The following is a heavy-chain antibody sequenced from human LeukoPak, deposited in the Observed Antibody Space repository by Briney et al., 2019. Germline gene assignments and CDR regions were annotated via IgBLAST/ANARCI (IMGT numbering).Heavy chain of an antibody. D-gene: IGHD5-24*01. Sequence: SEPLSLTCTVSGGSISSYYWSWIRQPPGKGLEWIGYIYYSGSTNYNPSPKSRVTISVDTSKNQFSLKLTSVTAADTAVYYCARTGPRRDGYNVDHWGQGTLVTVPS. CDR3: ARTGPRRDGYNVDH. V-gene: IGHV4-59*01. CDR2: IYYSGST. CDR1: GGSISSYY. J-gene: IGHJ4*02.